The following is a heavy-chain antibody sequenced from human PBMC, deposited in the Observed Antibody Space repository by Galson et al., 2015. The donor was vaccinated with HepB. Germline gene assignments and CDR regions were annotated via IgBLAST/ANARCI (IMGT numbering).Heavy chain of an antibody. CDR3: ARDRGVVVVAAIFDY. J-gene: IGHJ4*02. D-gene: IGHD2-15*01. CDR1: GYTFTSYY. CDR2: INPSGGST. V-gene: IGHV1-46*01. Sequence: SVKVSCKASGYTFTSYYMHWVRQAPGQGLEWMGIINPSGGSTSYAQKFQGGVTMTRDTSTSTVYMELSSLRSEDTAVYYCARDRGVVVVAAIFDYWGQGTLVTVSS.